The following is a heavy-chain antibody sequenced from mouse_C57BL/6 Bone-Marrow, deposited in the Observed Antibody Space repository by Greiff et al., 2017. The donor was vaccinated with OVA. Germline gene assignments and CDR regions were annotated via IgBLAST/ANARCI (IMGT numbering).Heavy chain of an antibody. CDR1: GYTFTSYW. CDR3: ARKSHYYGSSHYYFDY. J-gene: IGHJ2*01. Sequence: VQLQQPGAELVKPGASVKMSCKASGYTFTSYWITWVKQRPGQGLEWIGDIYPGSGSTNYNEKFKSKATLTVDTSSSTAYMQLSSLTSEDSAVYYCARKSHYYGSSHYYFDYWGQGTTLTVSS. D-gene: IGHD1-1*01. CDR2: IYPGSGST. V-gene: IGHV1-55*01.